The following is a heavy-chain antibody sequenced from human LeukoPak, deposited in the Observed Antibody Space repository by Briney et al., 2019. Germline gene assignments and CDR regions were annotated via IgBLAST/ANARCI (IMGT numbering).Heavy chain of an antibody. Sequence: SETLSLTCAVSGGSISSGSYSWSWIRQPRGKRLEWIGYIYHSGSAYYNPSLKSRLTMSVDTSKNQFSLKLSSVTAADTAVYYCARVYGGSGSFSWDWFDPWGQGTLVTVSS. D-gene: IGHD3-10*01. V-gene: IGHV4-30-4*07. CDR3: ARVYGGSGSFSWDWFDP. J-gene: IGHJ5*02. CDR2: IYHSGSA. CDR1: GGSISSGSYS.